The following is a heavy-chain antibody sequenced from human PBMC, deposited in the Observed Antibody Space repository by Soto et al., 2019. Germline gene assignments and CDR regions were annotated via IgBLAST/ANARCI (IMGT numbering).Heavy chain of an antibody. CDR3: ASGGKVGFLEWLSPYYYYGMDV. J-gene: IGHJ6*02. V-gene: IGHV3-30-3*01. CDR1: GFTFSSYA. Sequence: GGSLRLSCAASGFTFSSYAMHWVRQAPGKGLEWVAVISYDGSNKYYADSVKGRFTISRDNSKNTLYLQMNSLRAEDTAVYYCASGGKVGFLEWLSPYYYYGMDVWGQGTTVTVSS. D-gene: IGHD3-3*01. CDR2: ISYDGSNK.